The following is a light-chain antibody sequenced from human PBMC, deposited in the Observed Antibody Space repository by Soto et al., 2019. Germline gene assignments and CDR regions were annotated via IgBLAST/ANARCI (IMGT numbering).Light chain of an antibody. CDR3: QQRSNWPIFT. CDR1: QSVSDF. J-gene: IGKJ3*01. Sequence: IVMTQSPATLSVSPGDRATLSCRASQSVSDFLAWYQQKPGQAPRLLIYDAAKRAPGIPARFSGSGSGTDFTLTISSLEPEDSAVYYCQQRSNWPIFTFGPGTKV. CDR2: DAA. V-gene: IGKV3-11*01.